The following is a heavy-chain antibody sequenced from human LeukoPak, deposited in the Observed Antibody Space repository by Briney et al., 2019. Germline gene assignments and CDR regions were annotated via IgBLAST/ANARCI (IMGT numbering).Heavy chain of an antibody. CDR1: GFTFSSYG. V-gene: IGHV3-33*01. Sequence: GGSLRLSCAASGFTFSSYGMLWVRQAPGQGLEWVAVIWYDGSNKYYADSVKGRFTISRDNSKNTLYLQMNSLRAEDTAVYYCARDPTSPVTGSFDYWGQGTLVTVSS. D-gene: IGHD1-20*01. CDR3: ARDPTSPVTGSFDY. CDR2: IWYDGSNK. J-gene: IGHJ4*02.